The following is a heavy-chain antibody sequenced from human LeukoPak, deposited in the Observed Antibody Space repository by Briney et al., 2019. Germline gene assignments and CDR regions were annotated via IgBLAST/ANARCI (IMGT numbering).Heavy chain of an antibody. V-gene: IGHV4-39*07. CDR3: ARVADSGDSRIDY. D-gene: IGHD4-17*01. J-gene: IGHJ4*02. Sequence: SETLSLTCTVSGGSISSGRHYWGWIRQPPGKGLEWIGSIHYSGSTYYSPSLKSRVTISVDTSKNQFSLRLSSVTAADTAVYYCARVADSGDSRIDYWGQGTLVTVSS. CDR2: IHYSGST. CDR1: GGSISSGRHY.